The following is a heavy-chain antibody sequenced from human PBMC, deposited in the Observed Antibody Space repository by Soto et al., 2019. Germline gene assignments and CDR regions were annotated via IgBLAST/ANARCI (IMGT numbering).Heavy chain of an antibody. CDR1: GGSISSYY. CDR2: IYYSGSA. CDR3: ARAYSYGYGLYFDY. D-gene: IGHD5-18*01. J-gene: IGHJ4*02. V-gene: IGHV4-59*08. Sequence: ETLSLTCTVSGGSISSYYWSWIRQPPGKGLELIGYIYYSGSANYNPSLKSRVTISVDTSKNQFSLKLSSVTAADTAVYYCARAYSYGYGLYFDYWGQGTLVTAPQ.